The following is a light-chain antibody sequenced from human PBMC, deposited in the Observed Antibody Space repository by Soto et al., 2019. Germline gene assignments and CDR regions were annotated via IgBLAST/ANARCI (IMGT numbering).Light chain of an antibody. CDR2: GAS. J-gene: IGKJ3*01. CDR1: QDINNF. Sequence: DIQMTQSPSSLSASVGDRVTITCRASQDINNFLVWFQQKPGKVRNFLIYGASNLQSGVPSRFSGSGSGTDFTLTIRSLQPEDVATYFWQKYNRAPFTFGPETTVDIK. CDR3: QKYNRAPFT. V-gene: IGKV1-27*01.